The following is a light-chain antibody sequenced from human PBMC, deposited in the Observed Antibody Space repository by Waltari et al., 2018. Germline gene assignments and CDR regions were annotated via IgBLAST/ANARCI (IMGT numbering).Light chain of an antibody. CDR1: QSVSSSY. CDR3: QQYGNSPYT. Sequence: EIVLTQSPGTLSLSPGEGATLSCRASQSVSSSYLSWYQQKPGQAPRLLIYGASRRATGIPDRFSGSGSGTDFTLTISRLEPEDFAVYYCQQYGNSPYTFGQGTKLEIK. CDR2: GAS. V-gene: IGKV3-20*01. J-gene: IGKJ2*01.